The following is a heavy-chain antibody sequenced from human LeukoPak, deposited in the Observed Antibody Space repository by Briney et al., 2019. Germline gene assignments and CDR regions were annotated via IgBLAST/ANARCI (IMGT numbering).Heavy chain of an antibody. D-gene: IGHD4/OR15-4a*01. CDR1: GFTFSNAW. J-gene: IGHJ6*03. Sequence: GGSLRLSCAASGFTFSNAWMSWVRQAPGKGLEWVGRIKSKTDGGTTDYAAPVKGRFTISRDDSKNTLYLQMNSLKTEDTAVYYCTTHRVLRDYGYYYYMDVWGKGTTVTVSS. CDR2: IKSKTDGGTT. V-gene: IGHV3-15*01. CDR3: TTHRVLRDYGYYYYMDV.